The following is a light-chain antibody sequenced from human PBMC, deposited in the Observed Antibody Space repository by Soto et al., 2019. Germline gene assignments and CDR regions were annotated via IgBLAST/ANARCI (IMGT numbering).Light chain of an antibody. V-gene: IGKV3-11*01. CDR2: DAS. CDR1: QSVSSY. Sequence: EIVLTQSPATLSLSPGARAILSCRASQSVSSYVAWYQQKPGKAPRLLIYDASNRATGIPARFSGSGSGTDFTLTISSLEPEDFAVYYCQQRSNWPPYTFGQGTKLEIK. J-gene: IGKJ2*01. CDR3: QQRSNWPPYT.